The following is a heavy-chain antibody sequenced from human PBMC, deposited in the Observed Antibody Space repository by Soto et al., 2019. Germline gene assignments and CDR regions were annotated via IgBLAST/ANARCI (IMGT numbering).Heavy chain of an antibody. CDR2: IYYSGST. CDR3: ARRGQEWELLEYYFDY. D-gene: IGHD1-26*01. Sequence: QLQLQESGPGLVKPSETLSLTCTVSGGSISSSSYYWGWIRQPPGKGLEWIGSIYYSGSTYYNPSLKSRVTISVDTSKNQFSLKLSSVTAADTAVYYCARRGQEWELLEYYFDYWGQGTLVTVSS. V-gene: IGHV4-39*01. J-gene: IGHJ4*02. CDR1: GGSISSSSYY.